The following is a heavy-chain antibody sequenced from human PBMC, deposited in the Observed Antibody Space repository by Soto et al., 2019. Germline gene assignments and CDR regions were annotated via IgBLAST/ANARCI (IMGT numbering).Heavy chain of an antibody. CDR3: AKDLRPEITFGGVIVRRNAFDI. Sequence: TGGSLRLSCAASGFTFSSYAMSWVRQAPGKGLEWVSAISGSGGSTYYADSVKGRFTISRDNSKNTLYLQMNSLRAEDTAVYYCAKDLRPEITFGGVIVRRNAFDIWGQGTMVTVSS. V-gene: IGHV3-23*01. CDR2: ISGSGGST. D-gene: IGHD3-16*02. J-gene: IGHJ3*02. CDR1: GFTFSSYA.